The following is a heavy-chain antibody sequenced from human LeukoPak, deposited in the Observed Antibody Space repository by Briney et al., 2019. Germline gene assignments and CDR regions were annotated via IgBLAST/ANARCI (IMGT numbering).Heavy chain of an antibody. Sequence: GGTLRLSCAASGFTFSSYGMSWVRQAPGKGLEWVSAISGSGGSTYYADSVKGRFTISRDNSKNTLYLQMNSLRAEDTAVYYCAKRLTGTTLGYWGQGTLVTVSS. V-gene: IGHV3-23*01. CDR1: GFTFSSYG. CDR3: AKRLTGTTLGY. D-gene: IGHD1-7*01. J-gene: IGHJ4*02. CDR2: ISGSGGST.